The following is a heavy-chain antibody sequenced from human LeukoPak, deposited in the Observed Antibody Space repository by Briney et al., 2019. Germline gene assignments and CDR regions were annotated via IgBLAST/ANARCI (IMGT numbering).Heavy chain of an antibody. CDR2: ISTAGSTK. CDR1: GFTLSDYY. CDR3: ARGHTSRVEYSGSSWFDY. D-gene: IGHD6-6*01. Sequence: GGSLRLSCATSGFTLSDYYMNWLRQAPGKGLEWVSYISTAGSTKYYADSVKGRFTISRDNARNSLYLQMNSLRAEDTALYYCARGHTSRVEYSGSSWFDYWGQGTLVTVSS. V-gene: IGHV3-11*01. J-gene: IGHJ4*02.